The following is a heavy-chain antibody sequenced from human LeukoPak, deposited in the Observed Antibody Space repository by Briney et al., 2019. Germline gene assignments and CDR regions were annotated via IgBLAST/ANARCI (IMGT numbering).Heavy chain of an antibody. V-gene: IGHV4-31*03. CDR2: IDYSGCT. CDR3: AREYCSSTSCYTSCYYMDV. Sequence: SETLSFTCTVSGCSISSGGYYWSWIRQHPGWGLEWIGYIDYSGCTYYNPLLKRRVTISVDTSKNHLSLKLSSVTAADTAVYCCAREYCSSTSCYTSCYYMDVWGKETTVTVSS. J-gene: IGHJ6*03. D-gene: IGHD2-2*02. CDR1: GCSISSGGYY.